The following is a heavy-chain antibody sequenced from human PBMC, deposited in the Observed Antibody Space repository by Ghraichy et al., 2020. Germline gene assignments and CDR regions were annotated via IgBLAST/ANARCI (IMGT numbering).Heavy chain of an antibody. J-gene: IGHJ3*02. CDR2: ISAYNGNT. V-gene: IGHV1-18*04. CDR3: AREKRNYYYDSSGYYPDAFDI. CDR1: GYTFTSYG. Sequence: ASVKVSCKASGYTFTSYGISWVRQAPGQGLEWMGWISAYNGNTNYAQKLQGRVTMTTDTSTSTAYMELRSLRSDDTAVYYCAREKRNYYYDSSGYYPDAFDIWGQGTMVTVSS. D-gene: IGHD3-22*01.